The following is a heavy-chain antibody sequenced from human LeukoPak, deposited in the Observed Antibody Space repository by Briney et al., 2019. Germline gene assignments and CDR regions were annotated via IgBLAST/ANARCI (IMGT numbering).Heavy chain of an antibody. CDR2: INPDNGAT. Sequence: ASVKVSCKASGYTFTGYYMHWVRQAPGQGLEWMGRINPDNGATNYAQKFQGRVSMTRDTSISTAYMELSRLKSDDTAVYHCATYSGNYQSAYWGQGALVTVSS. CDR3: ATYSGNYQSAY. J-gene: IGHJ4*02. D-gene: IGHD1-26*01. V-gene: IGHV1-2*06. CDR1: GYTFTGYY.